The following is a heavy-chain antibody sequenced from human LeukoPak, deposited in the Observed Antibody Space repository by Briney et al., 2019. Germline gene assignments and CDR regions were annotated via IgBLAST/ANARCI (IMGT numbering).Heavy chain of an antibody. V-gene: IGHV5-51*01. CDR1: GYNFTRYW. J-gene: IGHJ4*02. Sequence: GESLKISCQASGYNFTRYWIGWVGQMPGKGLEWMGLLYPRDSDTRYSPSFQGQVTFSADNSINTAYLQWSSLRASDTAIYYCARQMGVASRKNYFDSWGQGTLVTVSA. D-gene: IGHD5-12*01. CDR2: LYPRDSDT. CDR3: ARQMGVASRKNYFDS.